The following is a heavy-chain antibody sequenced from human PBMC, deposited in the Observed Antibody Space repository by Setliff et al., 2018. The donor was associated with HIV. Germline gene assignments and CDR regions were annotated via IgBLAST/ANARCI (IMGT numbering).Heavy chain of an antibody. CDR1: GDSISSGSYY. CDR3: ASGPYCSNGVCRYSVWYCDF. Sequence: SETLSLTCTVSGDSISSGSYYWSWIRQPAGKGLEWIGRIYTTGTTDYNPSLKTRVSMSIDTSKNQFSLNLTSVTAADTAVYYCASGPYCSNGVCRYSVWYCDFWGQGTRVTV. V-gene: IGHV4-61*02. J-gene: IGHJ4*02. D-gene: IGHD2-8*01. CDR2: IYTTGTT.